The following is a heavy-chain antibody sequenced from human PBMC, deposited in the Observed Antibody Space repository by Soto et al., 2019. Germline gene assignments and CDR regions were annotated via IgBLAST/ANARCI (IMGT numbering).Heavy chain of an antibody. J-gene: IGHJ6*02. CDR1: GFTFSSYS. V-gene: IGHV3-48*02. CDR3: AREVGDIVVVVAATGTDYYGMDV. D-gene: IGHD2-15*01. CDR2: ISSSSSTI. Sequence: GGSLRLSCAASGFTFSSYSMNWVRQAPGKGLEWVSYISSSSSTIYYADSVKGRFTISRDNAKNSLYLQMNSLRDEDTAVYYCAREVGDIVVVVAATGTDYYGMDVWGQGTTVTVSS.